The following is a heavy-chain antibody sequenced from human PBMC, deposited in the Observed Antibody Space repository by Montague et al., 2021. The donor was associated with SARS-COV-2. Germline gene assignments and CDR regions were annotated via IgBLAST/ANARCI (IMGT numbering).Heavy chain of an antibody. Sequence: SKTLSLTCAVYGGSFRVYYCSWLRQSPTRGLERVWEINHNGTANYYPSLKSRSRITVYTSKNKFTLNLTSVTAADTAMYYCAKAREVVRAARTLVAFDLWGQGTMVTVSS. V-gene: IGHV4-34*01. CDR2: INHNGTA. D-gene: IGHD2-2*01. CDR1: GGSFRVYY. J-gene: IGHJ3*01. CDR3: AKAREVVRAARTLVAFDL.